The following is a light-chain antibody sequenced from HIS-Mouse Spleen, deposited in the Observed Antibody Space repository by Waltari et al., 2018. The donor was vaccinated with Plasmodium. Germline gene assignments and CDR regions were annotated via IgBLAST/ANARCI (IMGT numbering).Light chain of an antibody. V-gene: IGLV2-8*01. CDR2: EVS. CDR1: SSDVGGYNY. CDR3: SSYAGSNNLV. J-gene: IGLJ2*01. Sequence: QSALTQPPSASGSPGQSVTISCTGTSSDVGGYNYVSRYQQHPGKAPKLMIYEVSKRPSGVPERFSCSKAGNTASLTVAGLQAEDEAEYYCSSYAGSNNLVFGGGTKLTVL.